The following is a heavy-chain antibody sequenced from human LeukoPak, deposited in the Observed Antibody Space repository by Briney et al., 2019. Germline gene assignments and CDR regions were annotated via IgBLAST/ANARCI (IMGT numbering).Heavy chain of an antibody. CDR3: ARDYYDSSGYHFDL. CDR1: GFTFSSDS. D-gene: IGHD3-22*01. Sequence: GGSLGLSCAASGFTFSSDSMSWVRQAPGKGLKWVSYISSSSTTMYSADSVKGRFTISRDSAKNSLYLQMNSLRHEDTAVYYCARDYYDSSGYHFDLWGRGTLVTVSS. CDR2: ISSSSTTM. J-gene: IGHJ2*01. V-gene: IGHV3-48*02.